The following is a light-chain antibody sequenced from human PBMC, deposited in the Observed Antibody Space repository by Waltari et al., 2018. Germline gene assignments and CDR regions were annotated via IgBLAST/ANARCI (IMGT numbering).Light chain of an antibody. J-gene: IGLJ3*02. CDR2: EVT. CDR3: SSITGSSTWV. V-gene: IGLV2-18*02. CDR1: SDDIASYNR. Sequence: QSALTQPPSVSGSPGHSVTLSCTGTSDDIASYNRVSCYQQPPGTAPRLIIYEVTYRPSGVPDRFSGSKSGNTASLTISGLQAQDEADYYCSSITGSSTWVFGGGTKLTVL.